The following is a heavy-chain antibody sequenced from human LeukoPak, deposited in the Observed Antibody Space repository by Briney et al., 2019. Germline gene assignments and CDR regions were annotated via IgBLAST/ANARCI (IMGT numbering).Heavy chain of an antibody. J-gene: IGHJ6*02. D-gene: IGHD5-18*01. CDR1: GFTFSSYW. CDR2: INSDGSST. Sequence: GGSLRLSCAASGFTFSSYWMHWGRQAPGKGLVLVSRINSDGSSTSYADSVKGRFTISRDNAKNTLYLHLNSLRAEDTAVYYCARDRGYSYALYYYYYYGMDVWGQGTTVTVSS. CDR3: ARDRGYSYALYYYYYYGMDV. V-gene: IGHV3-74*01.